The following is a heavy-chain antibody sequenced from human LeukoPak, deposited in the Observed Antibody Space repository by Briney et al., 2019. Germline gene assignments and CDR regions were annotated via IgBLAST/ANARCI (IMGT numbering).Heavy chain of an antibody. CDR3: ARFGSLREPVLDY. CDR1: GGSINRYY. V-gene: IGHV4-59*01. D-gene: IGHD3-16*01. J-gene: IGHJ4*02. Sequence: PSETLSLTCTVSGGSINRYYWTWIRQPPGKGLDWIGSTYYSGSTYYNPSLNSRVTISVDTSKNQFSLKLSSVTAADTAVYYCARFGSLREPVLDYWGQGTLVTVSS. CDR2: TYYSGST.